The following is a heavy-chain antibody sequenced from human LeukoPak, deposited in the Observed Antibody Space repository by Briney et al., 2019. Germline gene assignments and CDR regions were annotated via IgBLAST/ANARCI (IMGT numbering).Heavy chain of an antibody. CDR3: ARGRQTYYDNSGYPFDY. Sequence: GGSLRLSCAASGFTLNRYWLSWVRQAPGKGLEWVANMKHDGSEKYYVDPVKGRFTISRDNAQNSLYLQMNSLRAEDTAIYYCARGRQTYYDNSGYPFDYWGQGTLVTVSS. V-gene: IGHV3-7*01. J-gene: IGHJ4*02. CDR2: MKHDGSEK. D-gene: IGHD3-22*01. CDR1: GFTLNRYW.